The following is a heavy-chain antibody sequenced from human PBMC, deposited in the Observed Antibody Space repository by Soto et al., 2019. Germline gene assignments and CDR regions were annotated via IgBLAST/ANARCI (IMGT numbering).Heavy chain of an antibody. Sequence: GASVKVSCKASRGTFSCYSIRWVRQAPGQGLEWMGGIIPIFGTANYAQKFQGRVTITADESTSTAYMELSSLRSEDTAVYYCARGARGIVARYYYYGMDVWGQGTTVTVSS. CDR2: IIPIFGTA. CDR3: ARGARGIVARYYYYGMDV. D-gene: IGHD3-22*01. CDR1: RGTFSCYS. V-gene: IGHV1-69*13. J-gene: IGHJ6*02.